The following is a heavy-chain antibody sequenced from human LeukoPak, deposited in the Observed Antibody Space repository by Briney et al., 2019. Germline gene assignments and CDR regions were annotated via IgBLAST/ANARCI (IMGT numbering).Heavy chain of an antibody. CDR1: GFTFSSYG. D-gene: IGHD7-27*01. J-gene: IGHJ4*02. Sequence: GGTLRLSCAASGFTFSSYGMNWVRQAPGKGLEWVSGISPSGGGTYYADSVKGRLTISRDDSKNTLSLQMNSLRVEDTAVYYCAQDLAWGAFDHWGQGTLVTVSS. V-gene: IGHV3-23*01. CDR2: ISPSGGGT. CDR3: AQDLAWGAFDH.